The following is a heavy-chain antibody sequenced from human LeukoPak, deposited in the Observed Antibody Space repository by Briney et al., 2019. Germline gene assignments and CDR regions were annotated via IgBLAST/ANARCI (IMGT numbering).Heavy chain of an antibody. V-gene: IGHV4-59*01. Sequence: KPSETLSLTCTVSGGSISSYYWSWIRQPPGKGLEWIGYIYYSGSTNYNPSLKSRVTISVDTSKNQFSLKLSSVTAADTAVYYCARGGPVAGDFDYWGQGTLVTVSS. CDR2: IYYSGST. CDR3: ARGGPVAGDFDY. D-gene: IGHD6-19*01. J-gene: IGHJ4*02. CDR1: GGSISSYY.